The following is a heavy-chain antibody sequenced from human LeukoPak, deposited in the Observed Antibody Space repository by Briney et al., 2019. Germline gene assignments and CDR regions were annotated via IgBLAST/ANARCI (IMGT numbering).Heavy chain of an antibody. Sequence: GGSLRLSCAASGFTFSSYWMSWVRQAPGKGLEWVANIKEDGSEKYYVDSVKGRFTISRDNAKNSLFLQMNSLRAEDTAVYYCARDGLLWFGDSRTDFWGQGTLVTVSS. CDR3: ARDGLLWFGDSRTDF. D-gene: IGHD3-10*01. J-gene: IGHJ4*02. CDR2: IKEDGSEK. V-gene: IGHV3-7*01. CDR1: GFTFSSYW.